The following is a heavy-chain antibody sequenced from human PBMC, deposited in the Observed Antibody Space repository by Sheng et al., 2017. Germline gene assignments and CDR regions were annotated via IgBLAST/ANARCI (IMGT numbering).Heavy chain of an antibody. D-gene: IGHD4-17*01. CDR1: GGSISATNHY. CDR2: ISNSGST. Sequence: QLRLQESGPGLVKPSETLSLTCTVSGGSISATNHYWGWIRQPPGKGLEWIGSISNSGSTYYSPSLKSRVTISGDTSKNQFSLKLSSVTAADTAMYFCARVLWGSPRGTTWGQGTPGSPSPQ. CDR3: ARVLWGSPRGTT. V-gene: IGHV4-39*07. J-gene: IGHJ4*02.